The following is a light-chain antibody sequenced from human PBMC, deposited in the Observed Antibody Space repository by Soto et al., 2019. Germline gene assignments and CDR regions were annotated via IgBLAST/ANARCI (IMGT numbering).Light chain of an antibody. CDR1: SSDVGGYNY. J-gene: IGLJ1*01. V-gene: IGLV2-11*01. CDR3: SLYISGSTYV. CDR2: DVS. Sequence: QSALTQPRSVSGSPGQSVTISCTGTSSDVGGYNYVSWYQQHPGKAPKLMIYDVSKRPSGVPDRFSGSKSGNTASLTISGLQAEDEADYYCSLYISGSTYVFGTGTKLTVL.